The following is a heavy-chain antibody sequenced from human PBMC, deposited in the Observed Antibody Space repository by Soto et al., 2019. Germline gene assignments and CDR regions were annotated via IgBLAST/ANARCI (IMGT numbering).Heavy chain of an antibody. V-gene: IGHV1-46*03. CDR2: IDPRGGDT. J-gene: IGHJ5*02. D-gene: IGHD2-15*01. Sequence: QVQLVQSGPEVKKPGASVKISCRASGYRFTKYYIHWVRQAPGQGLEWMGVIDPRGGDTTYPKKFQDRVTMTRDLALSTAFLDLASLRSEATAMYFCASHCSTRCSDWIDPWGQGTLVIVSS. CDR1: GYRFTKYY. CDR3: ASHCSTRCSDWIDP.